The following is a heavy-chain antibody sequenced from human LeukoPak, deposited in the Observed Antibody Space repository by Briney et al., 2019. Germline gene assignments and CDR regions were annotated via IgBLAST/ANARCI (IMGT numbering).Heavy chain of an antibody. J-gene: IGHJ4*02. D-gene: IGHD6-13*01. CDR1: GFTFSSYW. CDR3: ARGGHSSSWYAVRDHFDY. Sequence: PGGSLRLSCAASGFTFSSYWMHWVRQAPGKGLVWVSRINSDGSSTSYADSVKGRFTISRDNAKNTLYLQMNSLRAEDTAVYYCARGGHSSSWYAVRDHFDYWGQGTLVTVSS. CDR2: INSDGSST. V-gene: IGHV3-74*01.